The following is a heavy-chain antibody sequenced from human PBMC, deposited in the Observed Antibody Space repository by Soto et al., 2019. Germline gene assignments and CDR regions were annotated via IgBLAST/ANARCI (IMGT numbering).Heavy chain of an antibody. CDR2: INPSGGST. J-gene: IGHJ6*02. CDR3: ARKYCSSTSCYGISHDYGMDV. V-gene: IGHV1-46*01. D-gene: IGHD2-2*01. Sequence: ASVKVSCKASGYTFTSYYMHWVRQAPGQGLEWMGIINPSGGSTSYAQKFQGRVTMTRDTATSTVYMELSSLRSEDTAVYYCARKYCSSTSCYGISHDYGMDVWGQGTTVTVSS. CDR1: GYTFTSYY.